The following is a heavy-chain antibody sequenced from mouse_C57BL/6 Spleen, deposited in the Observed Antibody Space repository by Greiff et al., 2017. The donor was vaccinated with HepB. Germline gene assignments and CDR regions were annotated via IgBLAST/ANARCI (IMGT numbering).Heavy chain of an antibody. V-gene: IGHV2-4*01. CDR1: GFSFTSYG. D-gene: IGHD3-2*02. CDR2: IWSGGST. Sequence: VKLQESGPGLVQPSQSLSITCTVSGFSFTSYGVHWVRQPPGKGLEWLGVIWSGGSTDYNAAFISRLSISKDNSTSQVFFKMNSLQTDDTAIYYCAENGGSSASGAMDYWGQGTSVTVSS. CDR3: AENGGSSASGAMDY. J-gene: IGHJ4*01.